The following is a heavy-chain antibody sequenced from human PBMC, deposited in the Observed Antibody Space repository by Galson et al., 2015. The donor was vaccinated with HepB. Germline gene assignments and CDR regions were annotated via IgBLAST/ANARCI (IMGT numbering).Heavy chain of an antibody. Sequence: SLRLSCAASGSILSSYSMNWVRQAPGKGLEWVSSMSSSTNYTYYADSVKGRFTVSIDNAKNSLFLQMNSLRAEDTAVYYCATNTPAAVMRASGMDVWGQGTAVTVSS. CDR3: ATNTPAAVMRASGMDV. J-gene: IGHJ6*02. CDR1: GSILSSYS. D-gene: IGHD2-2*01. CDR2: MSSSTNYT. V-gene: IGHV3-21*01.